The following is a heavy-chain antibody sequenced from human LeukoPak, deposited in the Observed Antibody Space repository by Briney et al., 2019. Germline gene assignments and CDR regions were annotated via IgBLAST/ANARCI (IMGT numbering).Heavy chain of an antibody. V-gene: IGHV1-8*01. J-gene: IGHJ5*02. CDR3: ARGELYDSSGGDP. D-gene: IGHD3-22*01. CDR1: GYTFTSYD. CDR2: MNPNSGNT. Sequence: ASVKVSCKASGYTFTSYDINWVRQATGQGLEWMGWMNPNSGNTNYAQKLQGRVTMTTDTSTSTAYMELRSLRSDDTAVYYCARGELYDSSGGDPWGQGTLVTVSS.